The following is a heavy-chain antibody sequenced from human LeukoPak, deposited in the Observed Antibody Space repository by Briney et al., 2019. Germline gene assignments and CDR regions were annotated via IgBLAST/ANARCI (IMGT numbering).Heavy chain of an antibody. J-gene: IGHJ3*02. CDR3: ARTAPGRSAFDI. CDR2: ISAYNGNT. D-gene: IGHD1-14*01. CDR1: GYTFTSYG. V-gene: IGHV1-18*01. Sequence: ASVTVSCKASGYTFTSYGMSWVRQAPGQGLEGMGWISAYNGNTNYAQKLQGRVTMTTDTSTSTAYMELRSLRSDDTAVYYCARTAPGRSAFDIWGQGTMVTVSS.